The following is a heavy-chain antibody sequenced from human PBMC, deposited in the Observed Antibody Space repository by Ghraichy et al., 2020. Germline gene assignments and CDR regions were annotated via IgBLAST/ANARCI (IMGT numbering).Heavy chain of an antibody. J-gene: IGHJ4*02. CDR1: GFTFSSYT. V-gene: IGHV3-48*02. CDR2: ISTSSSTI. Sequence: GGSLRLSCAASGFTFSSYTMNWVRQAPGKGLEWVSYISTSSSTIYYADSVKGRFTISRDNARNSLYLQMNSLRDEDTAVYYCARGAYCGGDCYPTFFTSWGQGTLVTVSS. CDR3: ARGAYCGGDCYPTFFTS. D-gene: IGHD2-21*02.